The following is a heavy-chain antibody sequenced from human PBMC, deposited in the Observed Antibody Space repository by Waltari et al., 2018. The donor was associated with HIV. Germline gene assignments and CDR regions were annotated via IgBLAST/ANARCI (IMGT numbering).Heavy chain of an antibody. J-gene: IGHJ3*02. CDR3: ARDQDYYDSSGYTCYAFDM. CDR1: ASSVRSGSY. CDR2: IYRSGTT. V-gene: IGHV4-38-2*02. D-gene: IGHD3-22*01. Sequence: QVQLQESGAGLVKAPETLSLTCMVSASSVRSGSYWGRIRQSPGKGLEWIGSIYRSGTTYYNPSFKSRVTILVNMSKNQCSLKLSSVTAADTAVYYCARDQDYYDSSGYTCYAFDMWGPGTMVTVSS.